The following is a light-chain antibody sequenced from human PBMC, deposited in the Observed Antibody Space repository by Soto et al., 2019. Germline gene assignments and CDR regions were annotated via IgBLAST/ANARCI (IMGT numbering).Light chain of an antibody. CDR2: GAS. CDR3: QQYNGWPQT. V-gene: IGKV3-15*01. Sequence: EIVLTQSPATLSVSPGERATLSCRASRSVGSSLAWYQQKPGQAPRLLIYGASTRATGFPARFNGSGSGTEFTLTITNLQSEDCAIYFCQQYNGWPQTFGQETRVELK. J-gene: IGKJ1*01. CDR1: RSVGSS.